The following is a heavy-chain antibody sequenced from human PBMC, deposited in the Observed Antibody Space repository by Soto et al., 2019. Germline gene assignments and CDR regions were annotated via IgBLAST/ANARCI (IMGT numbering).Heavy chain of an antibody. J-gene: IGHJ6*02. Sequence: SETLSLTCAVYGGSFSGYYWSWIRQPPGKGLEWIGEINHSGSTNYNPSLKSRVTISVDTSKNQFSLKLSSVTAADTAVYYCARGRILLWFGELLALDYYYGMDVWGQGTTVTVSS. D-gene: IGHD3-10*01. CDR2: INHSGST. CDR3: ARGRILLWFGELLALDYYYGMDV. V-gene: IGHV4-34*01. CDR1: GGSFSGYY.